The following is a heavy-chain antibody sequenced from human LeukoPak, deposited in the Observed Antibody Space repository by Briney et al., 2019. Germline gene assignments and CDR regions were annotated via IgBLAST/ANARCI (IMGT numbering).Heavy chain of an antibody. CDR2: IYHSGST. V-gene: IGHV4-38-2*01. D-gene: IGHD6-13*01. J-gene: IGHJ4*02. Sequence: SETLSLTCAVSGYPISGGYFWGWIRQPPGKGLEWIGSIYHSGSTHYNASLKSRVTILVDMSKNHFSLKLSSVTAADTALYYCARAGLAAAGFDYWGQGTLVTVSS. CDR1: GYPISGGYF. CDR3: ARAGLAAAGFDY.